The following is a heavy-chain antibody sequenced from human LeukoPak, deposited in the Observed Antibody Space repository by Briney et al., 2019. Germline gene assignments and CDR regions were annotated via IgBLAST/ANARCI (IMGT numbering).Heavy chain of an antibody. CDR1: GFTFSDHY. V-gene: IGHV3-72*01. Sequence: GGSLRLSCAASGFTFSDHYMDWVRRAPGKGLEWVGRTRNKANSYTTEYAASVKGRFTISRDDSKNSLYLQMNSLKTEDTAVYYCVWFGELGAFDIWGQGTMVTVSS. CDR2: TRNKANSYTT. CDR3: VWFGELGAFDI. D-gene: IGHD3-10*01. J-gene: IGHJ3*02.